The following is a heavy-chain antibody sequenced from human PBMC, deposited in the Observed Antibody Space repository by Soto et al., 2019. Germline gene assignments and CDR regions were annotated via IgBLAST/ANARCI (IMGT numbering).Heavy chain of an antibody. CDR1: GFTFSSYG. D-gene: IGHD3-9*01. CDR2: ISYDGSNK. J-gene: IGHJ4*02. CDR3: AKGGSDILTGYYRSGNDFDY. V-gene: IGHV3-30*18. Sequence: QVQLVESGGGVVQPGRSLRLSCAASGFTFSSYGMHWVRQAPGKGLEWVAVISYDGSNKYYADSVKGRFTISRDNSKNTLYLQMNSLRAEDTAVYYCAKGGSDILTGYYRSGNDFDYWGQGTLVTVSS.